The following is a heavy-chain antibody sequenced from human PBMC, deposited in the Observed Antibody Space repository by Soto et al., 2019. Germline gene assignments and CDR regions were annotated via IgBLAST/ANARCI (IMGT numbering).Heavy chain of an antibody. Sequence: ASVKVSCKASEYTFTAYYIHWVRQAPGQGLEWMGWIDPNSGDTSHAQNFQGRVTMTRDTSVSTAYMELSSLRSDDTAVYYCARRGVWFAEIDYSGQGPLVTVYS. CDR3: ARRGVWFAEIDY. V-gene: IGHV1-2*02. D-gene: IGHD3-10*01. CDR1: EYTFTAYY. CDR2: IDPNSGDT. J-gene: IGHJ4*02.